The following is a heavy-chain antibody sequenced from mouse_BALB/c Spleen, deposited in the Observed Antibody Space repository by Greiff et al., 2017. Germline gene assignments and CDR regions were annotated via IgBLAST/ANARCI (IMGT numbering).Heavy chain of an antibody. Sequence: DVMLVESGGGLVQPGGSRKLSCAASGFTFSSFGMHWVRQAPEKGLEWVAYISSGSSTIYYADTVNGRFTISRDNPKNTLFLQMTSLRSEDTAMYYCARSGGNYAGDYWGQGTSVTVSS. CDR3: ARSGGNYAGDY. J-gene: IGHJ4*01. D-gene: IGHD2-1*01. CDR2: ISSGSSTI. CDR1: GFTFSSFG. V-gene: IGHV5-17*02.